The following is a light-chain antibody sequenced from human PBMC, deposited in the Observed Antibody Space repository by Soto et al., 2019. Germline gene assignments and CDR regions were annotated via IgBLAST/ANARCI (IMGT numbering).Light chain of an antibody. V-gene: IGKV3-20*01. CDR2: GAS. CDR3: PQYCNSGT. CDR1: QRCRNNY. Sequence: LAQGPGIQFRAPGERTTLSCMASQRCRNNYLAWYQQKPGQAPRLLIYGASNRATGIPDRFCFIGAEAGIRLTTGVPESQDIGVYYFPQYCNSGTFGQGTKVDIK. J-gene: IGKJ1*01.